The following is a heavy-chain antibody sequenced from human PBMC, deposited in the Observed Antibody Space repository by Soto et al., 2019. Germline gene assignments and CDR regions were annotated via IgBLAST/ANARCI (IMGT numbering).Heavy chain of an antibody. D-gene: IGHD1-7*01. CDR2: IIPIFGTA. Sequence: SVKVSCKASGGTFSSYAISWVRQAPGQGLEWMGGIIPIFGTANYAQKFQGRVTITADKSTSTAYMELSSLRSEDTAVYYCARDSLAITGTTWYTFDPCGQGTLVTVSS. V-gene: IGHV1-69*06. J-gene: IGHJ5*02. CDR3: ARDSLAITGTTWYTFDP. CDR1: GGTFSSYA.